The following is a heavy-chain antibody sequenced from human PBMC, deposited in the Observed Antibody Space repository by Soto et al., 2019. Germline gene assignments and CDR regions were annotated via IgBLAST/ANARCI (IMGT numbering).Heavy chain of an antibody. CDR3: ARGARAYYDFWSGSYGMDV. D-gene: IGHD3-3*01. V-gene: IGHV1-69*13. J-gene: IGHJ6*02. CDR2: IIPIFETP. CDR1: GGTFNTYG. Sequence: SVKVSFTASGGTFNTYGIIWVRQAPGQGLEWMGGIIPIFETPNYAQKFQGRVTITADESTSTAYMELNSLRAEDTAVYYCARGARAYYDFWSGSYGMDVWGQGTTVNVSS.